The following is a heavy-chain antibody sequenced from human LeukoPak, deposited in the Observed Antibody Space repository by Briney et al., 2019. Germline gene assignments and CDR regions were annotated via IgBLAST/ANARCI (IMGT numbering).Heavy chain of an antibody. CDR2: IYYSGST. J-gene: IGHJ6*03. CDR1: GGSISSSSYY. Sequence: PSETLSLTCTVSGGSISSSSYYWGWIRQPPGKGLEWIGSIYYSGSTYYNPSLKSRVTISVDTSENQFSLKLSSVTAADTAVYYCARGYCSGGSCYSFYYYYYMDVWGKGTTVTVSS. CDR3: ARGYCSGGSCYSFYYYYYMDV. V-gene: IGHV4-39*07. D-gene: IGHD2-15*01.